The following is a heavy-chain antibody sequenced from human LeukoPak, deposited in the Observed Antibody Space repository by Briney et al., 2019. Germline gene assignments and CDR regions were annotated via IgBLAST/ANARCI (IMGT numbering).Heavy chain of an antibody. CDR2: ISSSSSYI. J-gene: IGHJ4*02. Sequence: PGGSLRLSCAASGFTFSSYSMNWVRQAPGKGLEWVSSISSSSSYIYYADSVKGRFTISRDNAENSLYLQMNSLRAEDTAVYYCARDGDSSGWYYFDYWGQGTLVTVSS. CDR3: ARDGDSSGWYYFDY. D-gene: IGHD6-19*01. V-gene: IGHV3-21*01. CDR1: GFTFSSYS.